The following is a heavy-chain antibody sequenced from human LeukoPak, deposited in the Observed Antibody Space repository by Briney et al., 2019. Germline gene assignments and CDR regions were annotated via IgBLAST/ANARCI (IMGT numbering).Heavy chain of an antibody. V-gene: IGHV3-48*04. CDR2: ISSGDSSI. D-gene: IGHD6-13*01. CDR3: AKRRAAAGTFGAFDI. CDR1: GFIFSTYS. J-gene: IGHJ3*02. Sequence: GGSLRLSCAASGFIFSTYSMNWVRQAPGRGLEWVSDISSGDSSIYYTDSVKGRFTISRDNAKSSLYLQMNSLRAEDTAVYYCAKRRAAAGTFGAFDIWGQGTMVTVSS.